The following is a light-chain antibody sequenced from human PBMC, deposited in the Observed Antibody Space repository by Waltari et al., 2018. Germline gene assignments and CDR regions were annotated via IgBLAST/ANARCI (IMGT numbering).Light chain of an antibody. V-gene: IGLV3-1*01. Sequence: SYDLIQPPSVSVSPGQTVSITCSGDKLGDKYTSGYQQKPGQSPVLDIYHDKKRPSGIPERFSGSNSGNTVTLTISGTQTLDEADYYCQTWANYSVFFGGGTKLTVL. CDR2: HDK. CDR3: QTWANYSVF. J-gene: IGLJ2*01. CDR1: KLGDKY.